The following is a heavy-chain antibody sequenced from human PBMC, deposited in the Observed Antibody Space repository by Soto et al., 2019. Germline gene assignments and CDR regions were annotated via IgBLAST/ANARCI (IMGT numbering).Heavy chain of an antibody. J-gene: IGHJ4*02. Sequence: GGSLRLSCAASGFTFSSYAMSWVRQAPGKGLEWVSAISGSGGSTYYADSVKGRFTISRDNSKNTLYLQMNSLRAEDTAVYYCAKGPHYEAVAGLVGYYFDYWGLGTLVTVSS. D-gene: IGHD6-19*01. V-gene: IGHV3-23*01. CDR3: AKGPHYEAVAGLVGYYFDY. CDR1: GFTFSSYA. CDR2: ISGSGGST.